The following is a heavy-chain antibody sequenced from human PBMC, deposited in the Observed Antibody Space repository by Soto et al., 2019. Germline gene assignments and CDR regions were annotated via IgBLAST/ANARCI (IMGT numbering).Heavy chain of an antibody. CDR1: GESMSSRSYY. V-gene: IGHV4-39*01. Sequence: ETLPLTCTVAGESMSSRSYYWGWIRQHPGKGLEWIGSIYYSGSTYNNPSLRSRVSMSIDTSKDQFSLKLKYVTAADTALYFCERQRTSVVTQAYFDVWGPGSLVTVSS. J-gene: IGHJ4*02. D-gene: IGHD2-21*02. CDR3: ERQRTSVVTQAYFDV. CDR2: IYYSGST.